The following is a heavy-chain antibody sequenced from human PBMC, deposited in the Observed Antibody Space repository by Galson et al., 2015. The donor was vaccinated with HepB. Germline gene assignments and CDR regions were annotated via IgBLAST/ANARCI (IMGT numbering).Heavy chain of an antibody. CDR1: GFTFSGYG. V-gene: IGHV3-48*01. CDR2: ISTGSSTK. J-gene: IGHJ4*02. Sequence: SLRLSCAASGFTFSGYGMSWVRQAPGKGLEWVSYISTGSSTKYYADSVKGRLTISRDNAKSSLYLQLNSLRAEDTAIYYCAKVGLGDWGQGTLVTVSP. D-gene: IGHD2-15*01. CDR3: AKVGLGD.